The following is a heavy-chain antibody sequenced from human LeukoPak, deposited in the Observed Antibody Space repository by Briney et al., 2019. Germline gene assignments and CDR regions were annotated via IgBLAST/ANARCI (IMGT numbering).Heavy chain of an antibody. J-gene: IGHJ4*02. CDR3: ARIIVVVPASMRGGFDY. D-gene: IGHD2-2*01. CDR2: IFYSWGT. V-gene: IGHV4-31*03. CDR1: GGSISSGDYY. Sequence: PSETLSLTCTVSGGSISSGDYYWSWIRQHPGKGLEWIGYIFYSWGTYYNPSLESRVTISVDTSKNQFSLNLSSVTAADTAVYYCARIIVVVPASMRGGFDYWGQGTLVTVSS.